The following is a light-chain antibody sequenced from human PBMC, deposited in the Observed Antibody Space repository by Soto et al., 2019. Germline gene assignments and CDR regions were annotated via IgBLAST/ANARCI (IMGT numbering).Light chain of an antibody. J-gene: IGLJ1*01. V-gene: IGLV1-40*01. Sequence: QSVLTQPPSVSGAPGQRVTISCTGSSSNIGAGFDIHWYQQLPGTAPKLLIYGNNNRPSGVPDRFSGSKSGTSASLAITGLQAEDEADYFCKSYAGSNTYVFGSGTQLTVL. CDR1: SSNIGAGFD. CDR2: GNN. CDR3: KSYAGSNTYV.